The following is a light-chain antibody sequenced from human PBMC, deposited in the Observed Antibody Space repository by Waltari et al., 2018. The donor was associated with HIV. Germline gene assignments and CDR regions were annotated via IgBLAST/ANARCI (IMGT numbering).Light chain of an antibody. V-gene: IGKV3-20*01. Sequence: EIGLTQSPGTLSWSPGERATISCRASQRVSNNYLAWYQQKPGQAPRLLIYKTYNRATGIPDRFRGSGSGTDFTLTISRLEPEDFAIYYCQQYGSAPPITFGGGTKVEIK. CDR3: QQYGSAPPIT. CDR2: KTY. CDR1: QRVSNNY. J-gene: IGKJ4*01.